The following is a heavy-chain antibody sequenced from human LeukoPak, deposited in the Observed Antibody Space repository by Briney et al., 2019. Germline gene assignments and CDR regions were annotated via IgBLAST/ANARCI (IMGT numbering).Heavy chain of an antibody. V-gene: IGHV1-69*04. J-gene: IGHJ6*02. CDR2: IIPILGIA. CDR1: GGTFSSYA. CDR3: AREPMVRGVIITSKYYGMDV. D-gene: IGHD3-10*01. Sequence: SVKVSCKASGGTFSSYAISWVRQAPGQGLEWMGRIIPILGIANYAQKFQGRVMITADKSTSTAYMELSSLRSEDTAVYYCAREPMVRGVIITSKYYGMDVWGQGTTVTVSS.